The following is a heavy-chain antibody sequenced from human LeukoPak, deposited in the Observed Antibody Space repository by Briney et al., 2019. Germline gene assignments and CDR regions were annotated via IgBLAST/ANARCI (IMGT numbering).Heavy chain of an antibody. Sequence: GGSLRLSCAASGFTVSSNYMSWVRQAAGKGLERVSVIYSGGSTYYADSVKGRFTISRDNSKNTVYLQMNSLRAEDTAVYYCARVGSPTYGDYEYWGQGTLVTVSS. V-gene: IGHV3-53*01. J-gene: IGHJ4*02. D-gene: IGHD4-17*01. CDR1: GFTVSSNY. CDR2: IYSGGST. CDR3: ARVGSPTYGDYEY.